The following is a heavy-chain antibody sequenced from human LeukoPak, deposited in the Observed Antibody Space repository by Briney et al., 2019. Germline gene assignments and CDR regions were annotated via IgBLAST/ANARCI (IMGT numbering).Heavy chain of an antibody. Sequence: SSETLSLTCTVSAGSITSGSHHWGWIRQSPGRGLEWIGSIYYGRTTYYNPSLNSRVTISVVTSNNQFSLQLNSVTAADTAVYYCVRHDGRGGATMGALDSWGQGPLVTVSS. J-gene: IGHJ4*02. D-gene: IGHD5-12*01. CDR2: IYYGRTT. CDR1: AGSITSGSHH. V-gene: IGHV4-39*01. CDR3: VRHDGRGGATMGALDS.